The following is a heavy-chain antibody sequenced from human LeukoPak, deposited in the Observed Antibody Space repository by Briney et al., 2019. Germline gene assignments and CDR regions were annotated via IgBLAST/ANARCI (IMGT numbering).Heavy chain of an antibody. J-gene: IGHJ6*03. CDR1: RVSINDNK. CDR3: STEVVGRRLYSGDYQNYYYMDV. Sequence: PAETLSLTCIVSRVSINDNKWSWITQTPGRGLEWIGYIFYSGATLYNPALESRVAISVDTSKKQFSLEVKSVTSADRAVYNCSTEVVGRRLYSGDYQNYYYMDVWGKGTTVTVSS. D-gene: IGHD2-2*01. V-gene: IGHV4-59*01. CDR2: IFYSGAT.